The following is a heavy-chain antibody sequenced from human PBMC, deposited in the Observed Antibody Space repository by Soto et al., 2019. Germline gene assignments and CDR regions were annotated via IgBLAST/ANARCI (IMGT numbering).Heavy chain of an antibody. CDR2: ISSSSSTI. D-gene: IGHD2-2*01. V-gene: IGHV3-48*01. CDR1: GFTFSSYS. Sequence: GGSLRLSCAASGFTFSSYSMNWVRQAPGKGLEWVSYISSSSSTIYYADSVKGRFTISRDNAKNSLYLQMNSLRAEDTAVYYCARDVWGITSPVFDPWGQGTLVTVSS. J-gene: IGHJ5*02. CDR3: ARDVWGITSPVFDP.